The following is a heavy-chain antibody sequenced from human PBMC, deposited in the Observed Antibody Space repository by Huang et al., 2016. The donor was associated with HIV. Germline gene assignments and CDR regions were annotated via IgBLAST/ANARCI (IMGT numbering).Heavy chain of an antibody. CDR1: GFSLSHYG. V-gene: IGHV3-30*02. CDR3: ATDLGGYSFDY. D-gene: IGHD2-21*02. J-gene: IGHJ4*02. Sequence: QEQLVESGGGVVQPGGSLRLSCATSGFSLSHYGMHWVRQAPGKGVEGVAFISFDGGNKHYADSAKGRFTISRDNSKKMLFLEMNSLRGDDTAFYYCATDLGGYSFDYWGQGALVSVSS. CDR2: ISFDGGNK.